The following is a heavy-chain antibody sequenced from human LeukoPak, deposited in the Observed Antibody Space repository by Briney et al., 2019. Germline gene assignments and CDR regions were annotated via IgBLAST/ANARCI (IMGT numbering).Heavy chain of an antibody. CDR3: ARGVVGYYMDV. Sequence: PSQTLSLTCTVSGGSISSGDYYWSWIRQPPGKGLEWIGYIYYSGSTYYNPSLKSRVTISVDTSKNQFSLELSSVTAADTAVYYCARGVVGYYMDVWGKGTTVTVSS. CDR1: GGSISSGDYY. CDR2: IYYSGST. V-gene: IGHV4-30-4*08. J-gene: IGHJ6*03.